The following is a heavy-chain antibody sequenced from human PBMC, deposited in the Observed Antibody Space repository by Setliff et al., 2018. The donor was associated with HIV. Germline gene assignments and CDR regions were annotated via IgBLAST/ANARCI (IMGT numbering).Heavy chain of an antibody. CDR1: GGSISTRDW. D-gene: IGHD2-15*01. V-gene: IGHV4-4*02. CDR2: VYHTGMT. CDR3: ARDCSGGTCHSGGGYDTFDF. J-gene: IGHJ3*01. Sequence: SETLSLTFAVSGGSISTRDWWTWVRQPPGKGLEWIGEVYHTGMTNYNPSLKIRAIMSADTSKNQFSLKLSSVTAADTAVYYFARDCSGGTCHSGGGYDTFDFWGQGTMVTVSS.